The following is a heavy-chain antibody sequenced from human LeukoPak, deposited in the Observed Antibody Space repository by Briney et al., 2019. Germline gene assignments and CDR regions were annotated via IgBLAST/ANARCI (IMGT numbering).Heavy chain of an antibody. J-gene: IGHJ4*02. V-gene: IGHV4-59*01. Sequence: SETLSLTCTVSGGSISSSYWSWIRQPPGTGLEWIGYIYYSGSTNYNPSLKSRVTISVDSSKNQFSLKLTSVTAADTAVYYCARVTSGWYDFDYWGQGTLVTVSS. CDR2: IYYSGST. CDR3: ARVTSGWYDFDY. D-gene: IGHD6-19*01. CDR1: GGSISSSY.